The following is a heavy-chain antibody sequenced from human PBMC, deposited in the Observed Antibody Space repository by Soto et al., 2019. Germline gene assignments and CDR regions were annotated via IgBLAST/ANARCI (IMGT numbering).Heavy chain of an antibody. J-gene: IGHJ4*02. CDR2: IYYSGST. CDR3: GRLEGLATISYYFDY. Sequence: SETLSLTCTVSGGSISSGGYYWSWIRHHPGKGLEWIGYIYYSGSTYYNPSLKSRVTISVDTSKNQFSLKLSSVTAADTAVYYCGRLEGLATISYYFDYWGQGALVT. CDR1: GGSISSGGYY. V-gene: IGHV4-31*03. D-gene: IGHD3-9*01.